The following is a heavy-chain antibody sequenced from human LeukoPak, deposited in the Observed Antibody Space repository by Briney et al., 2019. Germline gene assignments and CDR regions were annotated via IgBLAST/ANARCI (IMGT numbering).Heavy chain of an antibody. CDR1: GFIFSNYS. CDR3: ARDRLGVGATIL. D-gene: IGHD1-26*01. J-gene: IGHJ4*02. Sequence: GGSLRLSCAASGFIFSNYSMNWVRQAPGKGLEWVSSISSSSYINYADTVKGRFTISRDNAKNSLYLQMNSLRAEDTAVYYCARDRLGVGATILWGQGTLVTVSS. V-gene: IGHV3-21*01. CDR2: ISSSSYI.